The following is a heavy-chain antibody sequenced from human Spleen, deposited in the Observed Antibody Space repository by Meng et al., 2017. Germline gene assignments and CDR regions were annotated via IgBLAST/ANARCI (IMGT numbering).Heavy chain of an antibody. D-gene: IGHD6-19*01. CDR3: ARVILVSVAGTALNWFDP. V-gene: IGHV4-59*01. J-gene: IGHJ5*02. Sequence: GSLRLSCTVSGGSISSYYWSWIRQPPGKGLEWIGYIYYSGSTNYNPSLKSRVTISVDTSKNQFSLKLSSVTAADTAVYYCARVILVSVAGTALNWFDPWGQGTLVTVSS. CDR1: GGSISSYY. CDR2: IYYSGST.